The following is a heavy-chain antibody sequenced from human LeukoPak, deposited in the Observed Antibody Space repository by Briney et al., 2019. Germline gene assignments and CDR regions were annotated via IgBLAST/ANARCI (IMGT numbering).Heavy chain of an antibody. CDR1: GFTFSSYG. D-gene: IGHD6-13*01. V-gene: IGHV3-30*03. CDR2: ISYDTINK. CDR3: ARTKGIAAAGIDYFDY. J-gene: IGHJ4*02. Sequence: PGRSLRLSCAASGFTFSSYGMHWVRQAPGKGLEWVAIISYDTINKYYAESVKGRFTISRDNSKNTLYLQMNSLRAEDTAVYYCARTKGIAAAGIDYFDYWGQGTLVTVSS.